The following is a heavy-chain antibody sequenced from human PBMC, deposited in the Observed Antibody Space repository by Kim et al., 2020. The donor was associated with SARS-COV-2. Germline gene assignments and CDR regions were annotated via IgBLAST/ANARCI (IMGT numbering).Heavy chain of an antibody. Sequence: GGSLRLYCAASGFTFSSYAMHWVRQAPGEGLEWVAVISYDGSNIHYADSVKGRFTISRDNSKNTLYLQMNSLRAEDTAVYYCARDSAVVTPSVPGDYWGQGTLVTVSS. CDR1: GFTFSSYA. CDR3: ARDSAVVTPSVPGDY. J-gene: IGHJ4*02. CDR2: ISYDGSNI. D-gene: IGHD6-19*01. V-gene: IGHV3-30-3*01.